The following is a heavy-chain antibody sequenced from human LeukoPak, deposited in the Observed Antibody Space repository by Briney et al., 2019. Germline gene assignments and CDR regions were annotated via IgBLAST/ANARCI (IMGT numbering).Heavy chain of an antibody. Sequence: GGSLRLSCAASGFTFSSYAMSWVRQAPGKGLEWVSATSGSGGSTYYADSVKGRFTISRDNSKNTLYLQMDSLRVEDTAVYYCAKDGGPSSSGSQFFNYWGQGALVTVSS. CDR1: GFTFSSYA. D-gene: IGHD1-26*01. J-gene: IGHJ4*02. CDR3: AKDGGPSSSGSQFFNY. V-gene: IGHV3-23*01. CDR2: TSGSGGST.